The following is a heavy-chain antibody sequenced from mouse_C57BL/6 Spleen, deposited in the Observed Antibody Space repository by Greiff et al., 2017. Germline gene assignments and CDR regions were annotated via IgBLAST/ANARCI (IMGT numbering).Heavy chain of an antibody. Sequence: EVKLVESGPGLVKPSQSLSLTCSVTGYSITSGYYWNWIRQFPGNKLEWMGYISYDGSNNYNPSLKNRISITRDTSKNQFFLKLNSMTTEDTATYYCAIGKSGTFDYWGQGTTLTVSS. CDR2: ISYDGSN. V-gene: IGHV3-6*01. CDR3: AIGKSGTFDY. D-gene: IGHD4-1*01. J-gene: IGHJ2*01. CDR1: GYSITSGYY.